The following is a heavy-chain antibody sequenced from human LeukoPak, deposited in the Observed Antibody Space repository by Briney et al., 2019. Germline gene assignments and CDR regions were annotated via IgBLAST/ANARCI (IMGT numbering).Heavy chain of an antibody. CDR2: FDPEDGET. J-gene: IGHJ5*02. CDR1: GYTLTELS. V-gene: IGHV1-24*01. Sequence: GASVKVSCKVSGYTLTELSMHWVRQAPGKGLEWMGGFDPEDGETIYAQKFQGRVTMTEDTSTDTAYMELGSLRSEDTAVYYCATAGYDSSGYPNWFDPWGQGTLVTVSS. CDR3: ATAGYDSSGYPNWFDP. D-gene: IGHD3-22*01.